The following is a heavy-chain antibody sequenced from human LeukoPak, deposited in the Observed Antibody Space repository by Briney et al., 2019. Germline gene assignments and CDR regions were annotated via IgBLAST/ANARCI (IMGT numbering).Heavy chain of an antibody. CDR2: IYYSGST. V-gene: IGHV4-39*01. J-gene: IGHJ5*02. CDR1: GGSISSSSYY. CDR3: ARRGYCSSTSCYEYWFDP. Sequence: PSETLSLTWTVSGGSISSSSYYWGWIRQPPGKGLEWIGIIYYSGSTYCNPSLKSRLTISVDTSKNQFSLKLSSVTATDTAVYYCARRGYCSSTSCYEYWFDPWGQGTLVTVSS. D-gene: IGHD2-2*01.